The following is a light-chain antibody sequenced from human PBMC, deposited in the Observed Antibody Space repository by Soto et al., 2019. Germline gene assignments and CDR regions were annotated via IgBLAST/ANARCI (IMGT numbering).Light chain of an antibody. CDR3: QQRSDWPPT. CDR2: DAS. V-gene: IGKV3-11*01. J-gene: IGKJ5*01. CDR1: QSLRNY. Sequence: ENVLTQSPATLSLSPGDPATLPCRATQSLRNYLAWYQQKPGQAPRLLIYDASKRATGIPARFSGSGSGTDFTLTISSLEPEDFAVYFCQQRSDWPPTFGQGTRLEIK.